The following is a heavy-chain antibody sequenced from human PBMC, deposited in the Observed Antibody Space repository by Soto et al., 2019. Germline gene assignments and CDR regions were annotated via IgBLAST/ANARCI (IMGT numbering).Heavy chain of an antibody. Sequence: TSETLSLTCTVSGSSISSGGYYWSWIRQHPGKGLEWIGYIYYSGSTYYNPSLKSRVTISVDTSKNQFSLKLSSVTAADTAVYYCARSYPIRFFEWLNAFNIWGQGTMVTVSS. CDR1: GSSISSGGYY. D-gene: IGHD3-3*01. CDR2: IYYSGST. J-gene: IGHJ3*02. CDR3: ARSYPIRFFEWLNAFNI. V-gene: IGHV4-31*03.